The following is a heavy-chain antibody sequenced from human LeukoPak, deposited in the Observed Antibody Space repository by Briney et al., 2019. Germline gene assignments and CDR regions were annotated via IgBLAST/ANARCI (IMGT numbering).Heavy chain of an antibody. CDR3: ARLQSRNYMDV. Sequence: SETLSLTRTVSGGSISISNYYWGWIRQPPGKGLEWIGSIYYSGSTYYNPSLKSRVTLSGDTSRNQFSLKLSSVTAADTAEYYCARLQSRNYMDVWGKGTTVTVSS. CDR2: IYYSGST. V-gene: IGHV4-39*01. CDR1: GGSISISNYY. J-gene: IGHJ6*03.